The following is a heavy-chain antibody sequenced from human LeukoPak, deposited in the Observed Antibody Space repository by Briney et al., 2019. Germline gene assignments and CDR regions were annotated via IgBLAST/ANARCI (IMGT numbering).Heavy chain of an antibody. CDR2: ISAYNGNT. CDR3: ARDRSGYFDWLPPNYCYYYMDV. CDR1: RYTFTSYY. Sequence: ASVKVSCKASRYTFTSYYMHWVRQAPGQGLEWTGWISAYNGNTNYAQKLQGRVTMTTDTSTSTAYMELRSLSSDDTAVYYCARDRSGYFDWLPPNYCYYYMDVWGKGTPVTVSS. J-gene: IGHJ6*03. D-gene: IGHD3-9*01. V-gene: IGHV1-18*04.